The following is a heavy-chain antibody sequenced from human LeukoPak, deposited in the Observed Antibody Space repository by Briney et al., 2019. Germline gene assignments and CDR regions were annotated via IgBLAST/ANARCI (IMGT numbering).Heavy chain of an antibody. D-gene: IGHD3-16*02. CDR2: IYYSGST. CDR1: GGSISSYY. Sequence: SETLSLTCTVSGGSISSYYWGWIRQPPGKGLEWIGYIYYSGSTNYNPSLKSRVTISVDTSKNQFSLKLSSVTAADTAVYYCASVYVWGSYRFDYWGQGTLVTVSS. J-gene: IGHJ4*02. V-gene: IGHV4-59*01. CDR3: ASVYVWGSYRFDY.